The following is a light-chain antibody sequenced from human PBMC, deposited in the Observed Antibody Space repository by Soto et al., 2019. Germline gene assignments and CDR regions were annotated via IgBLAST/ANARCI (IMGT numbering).Light chain of an antibody. V-gene: IGKV3-11*01. Sequence: EIVMTQSPATLSVSRGERATLSCRASKSVSSYLAWYQQKPGQAPRLLIYDASNRATGIPARFSGSGSGTDFTLTIRSLEPEDVAVYYCQQRSYWLTFGGGTKVDIK. CDR1: KSVSSY. CDR3: QQRSYWLT. CDR2: DAS. J-gene: IGKJ4*01.